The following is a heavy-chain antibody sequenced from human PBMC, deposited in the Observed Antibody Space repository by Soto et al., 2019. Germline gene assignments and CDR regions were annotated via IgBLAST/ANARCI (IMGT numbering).Heavy chain of an antibody. J-gene: IGHJ4*02. CDR1: GFMFGSYW. D-gene: IGHD4-17*01. CDR2: IKRDGSEK. V-gene: IGHV3-7*03. CDR3: ARVRATDYEIDY. Sequence: EVQLVESGGGLVQPGGSLRLSCTASGFMFGSYWMTWVRHVPGKGLQWVANIKRDGSEKYYVDFVKGRFTISRDNAGNSVFLDMNNLRVDDTATYYCARVRATDYEIDYWGQGALVTVSS.